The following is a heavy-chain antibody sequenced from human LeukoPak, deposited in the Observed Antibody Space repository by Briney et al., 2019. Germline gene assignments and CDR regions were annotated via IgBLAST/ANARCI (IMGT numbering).Heavy chain of an antibody. J-gene: IGHJ4*02. CDR2: ISWNSGSI. Sequence: GGSLRLSCAASGFTFDDYAMHWVRQAPGKGLEWVSGISWNSGSIGYADSVKGRSTISRDNAKNSLYLQMNSLRAEDTALYYCAKAYGSGYYFFDYWGQGTLVTVSS. CDR3: AKAYGSGYYFFDY. D-gene: IGHD3-22*01. V-gene: IGHV3-9*01. CDR1: GFTFDDYA.